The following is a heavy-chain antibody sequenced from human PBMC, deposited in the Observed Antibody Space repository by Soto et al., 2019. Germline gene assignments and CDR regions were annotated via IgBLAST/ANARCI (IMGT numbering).Heavy chain of an antibody. CDR3: ARLVTVWFDP. D-gene: IGHD2-15*01. CDR1: GGSISSYY. V-gene: IGHV4-59*01. CDR2: TYYSGST. J-gene: IGHJ5*02. Sequence: KASETLSLTCTVSGGSISSYYWSWIRQPPGKGLEWIGYTYYSGSTNYNPPLKSRVTISVDTSKNQFSLKLSSVTAADTAVYYCARLVTVWFDPWGQGTLVTVSS.